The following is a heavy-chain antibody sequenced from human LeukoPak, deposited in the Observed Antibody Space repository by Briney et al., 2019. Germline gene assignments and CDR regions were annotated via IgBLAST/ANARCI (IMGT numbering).Heavy chain of an antibody. CDR2: ISHSGGST. V-gene: IGHV3-23*01. Sequence: PGGSLRLSCAASGFTFPTYAMTWVRQAPGKGLEWVSGISHSGGSTYYADSVKGRFNISRDNSRNTVYLQMNSLRAEDSAVYHCARGPYCSGGTCYTLGAFDIWGQGTLASVSS. CDR1: GFTFPTYA. CDR3: ARGPYCSGGTCYTLGAFDI. D-gene: IGHD2-15*01. J-gene: IGHJ3*02.